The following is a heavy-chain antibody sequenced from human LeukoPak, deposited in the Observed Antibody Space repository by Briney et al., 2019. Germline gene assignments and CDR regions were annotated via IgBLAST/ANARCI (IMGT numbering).Heavy chain of an antibody. J-gene: IGHJ6*03. D-gene: IGHD3-16*02. V-gene: IGHV4-59*01. CDR3: ARATDGSRSDHYTGGFYYMDV. CDR2: ISYSGST. Sequence: SETLSLTCTVSGGSISRYYWSWIRQPPGKGLEWIGHISYSGSTNYNPSLKSRVTIFLDASKNQISLELTSLTGADTAVYYCARATDGSRSDHYTGGFYYMDVWGKGTTVAVSS. CDR1: GGSISRYY.